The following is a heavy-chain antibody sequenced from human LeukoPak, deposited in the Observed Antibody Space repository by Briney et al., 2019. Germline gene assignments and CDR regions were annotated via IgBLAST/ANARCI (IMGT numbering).Heavy chain of an antibody. Sequence: GGSLRLSCAASGVTFSDSYMTWIRQAPGKGLEWVSYISSAGDTTYYADSVKGRFTISRGNAKNSLYLQMNSLRAEDTPMYFCASGFGKSEDYWGQGTLVTVSS. V-gene: IGHV3-11*01. CDR1: GVTFSDSY. CDR3: ASGFGKSEDY. CDR2: ISSAGDTT. D-gene: IGHD3-16*01. J-gene: IGHJ4*02.